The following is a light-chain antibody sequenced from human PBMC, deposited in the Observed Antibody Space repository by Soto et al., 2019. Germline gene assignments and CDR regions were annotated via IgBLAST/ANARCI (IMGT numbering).Light chain of an antibody. CDR2: LGS. J-gene: IGKJ3*01. Sequence: DIVMTQSPLSLPVTPGEPASISCRSSQSLLHSNGYNYLDWYLQKPGQSPQLLIYLGSNRASGVPDMFSGSGSGTDFTLKISRVEAEDVGVYYCMQPLQTRTFGPGTKVDIK. CDR1: QSLLHSNGYNY. CDR3: MQPLQTRT. V-gene: IGKV2-28*01.